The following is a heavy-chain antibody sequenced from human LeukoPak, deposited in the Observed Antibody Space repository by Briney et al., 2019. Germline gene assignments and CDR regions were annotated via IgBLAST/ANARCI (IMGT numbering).Heavy chain of an antibody. D-gene: IGHD1-7*01. CDR2: INPSGGST. CDR1: GYTFTSYY. V-gene: IGHV1-46*01. CDR3: ARVVVWNYDRENFDY. Sequence: DSVKVSCKASGYTFTSYYMHWVRQAPGQGLEWMGIINPSGGSTSYAQKFQGRVTMTRDTSTSTVYMELSSLRSEDTAVYYCARVVVWNYDRENFDYWGQGTLVTVSS. J-gene: IGHJ4*02.